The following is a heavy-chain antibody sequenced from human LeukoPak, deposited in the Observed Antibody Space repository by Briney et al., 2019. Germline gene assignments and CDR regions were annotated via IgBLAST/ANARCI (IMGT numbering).Heavy chain of an antibody. CDR1: GYTFTSYD. V-gene: IGHV1-8*01. CDR2: MNPNSGNT. D-gene: IGHD6-13*01. Sequence: ASVKVSCKAPGYTFTSYDINWVRQATGQGLEWRGWMNPNSGNTGYAQKLQGRVTMTRNTSLSTDYMELRSLRSEDTAVYYCARKRTVAAGKGLYSFDPWGQGTLVTVSS. J-gene: IGHJ5*02. CDR3: ARKRTVAAGKGLYSFDP.